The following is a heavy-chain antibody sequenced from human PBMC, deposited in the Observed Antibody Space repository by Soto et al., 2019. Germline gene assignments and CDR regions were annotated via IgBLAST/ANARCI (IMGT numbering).Heavy chain of an antibody. CDR2: ISTSGGNT. J-gene: IGHJ4*02. V-gene: IGHV3-23*01. D-gene: IGHD3-22*01. CDR1: GFTFSIYA. CDR3: AKACYYNDRSGYYYFDY. Sequence: EVQLLESGGGLVQPGGSLRLSCAASGFTFSIYAMSWVRQAPGKGLEWVSTISTSGGNTYYADSVKGRFTISRDKSKNTLYLQMSSLRAEDTAVYYCAKACYYNDRSGYYYFDYWGQGTLVTVSS.